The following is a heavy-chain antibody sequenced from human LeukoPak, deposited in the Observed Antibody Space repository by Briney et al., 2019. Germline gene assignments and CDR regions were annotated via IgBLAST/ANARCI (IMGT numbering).Heavy chain of an antibody. V-gene: IGHV3-7*04. CDR1: AFTFSSYW. CDR2: KKQDGSEQ. CDR3: ARVRARYSGSQRDSFDI. D-gene: IGHD1-26*01. J-gene: IGHJ3*02. Sequence: GGSLSLSCAASAFTFSSYWMSWVRQAAGKGLEWVTNKKQDGSEQYYVDSVKGRFIISRDNAKNSLYLHMNSLRAEDTAVYYCARVRARYSGSQRDSFDIWGQGTMVTVSS.